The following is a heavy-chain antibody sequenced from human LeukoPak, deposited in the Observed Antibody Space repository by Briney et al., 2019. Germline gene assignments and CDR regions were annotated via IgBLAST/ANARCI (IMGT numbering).Heavy chain of an antibody. CDR3: ARGPLEYCSGGSCYSGRNWFDP. CDR1: GYTFTGYY. D-gene: IGHD2-15*01. Sequence: ASVKVSCKASGYTFTGYYMHWVRQAPGQGLEWMGWINPNSGGTKYAQKFQGRVTMTRDTSISTAYMELRRLRSDDTAVYYCARGPLEYCSGGSCYSGRNWFDPWGQGTLVTASS. CDR2: INPNSGGT. V-gene: IGHV1-2*02. J-gene: IGHJ5*02.